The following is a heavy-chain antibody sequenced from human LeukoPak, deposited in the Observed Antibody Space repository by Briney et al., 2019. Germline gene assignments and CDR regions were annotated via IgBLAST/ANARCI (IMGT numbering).Heavy chain of an antibody. D-gene: IGHD3-9*01. CDR2: INSDGINT. V-gene: IGHV3-74*01. CDR3: AKCILTGYYKGYMAV. Sequence: GGSLRLSCAASGFTFSNYWMHWVRQAPGKGLVWVSRINSDGINTSYADSVKGRFTISRDNSKNSLYLQMNSLRAEDTAVYYCAKCILTGYYKGYMAVWGKGTTVTISS. CDR1: GFTFSNYW. J-gene: IGHJ6*03.